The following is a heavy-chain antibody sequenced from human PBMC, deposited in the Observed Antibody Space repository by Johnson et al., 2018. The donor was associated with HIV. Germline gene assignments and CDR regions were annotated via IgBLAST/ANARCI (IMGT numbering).Heavy chain of an antibody. J-gene: IGHJ3*02. Sequence: VQLVESGGGLVQPGGSLRLSCAASGFTFSSYAMSWVRQAPGKGLEWVSAISGSGGSTYYADSVKGRFTISRDNSKKTLYLQMNSLRAEDTAVYYCAKDQGKAVAAPDAFDIWGQGTMVTVSS. CDR2: ISGSGGST. V-gene: IGHV3-23*04. D-gene: IGHD6-19*01. CDR1: GFTFSSYA. CDR3: AKDQGKAVAAPDAFDI.